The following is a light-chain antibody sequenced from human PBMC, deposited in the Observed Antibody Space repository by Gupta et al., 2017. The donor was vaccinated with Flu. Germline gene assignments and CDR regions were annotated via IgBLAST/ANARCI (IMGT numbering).Light chain of an antibody. V-gene: IGKV3-20*01. CDR3: KLYGSSPRYS. CDR1: QTVNTNF. Sequence: EIVLTQSPGTLSLSPGERATLSCRASQTVNTNFLAWYQQKPGQAPRLLIYGTSGRASGIPDRFSGSGTGADFSLTISRLEHEDVAVYYCKLYGSSPRYSFGQGTKLEI. J-gene: IGKJ2*03. CDR2: GTS.